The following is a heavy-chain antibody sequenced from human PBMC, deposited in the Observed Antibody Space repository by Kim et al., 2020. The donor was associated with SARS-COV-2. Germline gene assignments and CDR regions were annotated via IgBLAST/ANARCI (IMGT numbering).Heavy chain of an antibody. Sequence: GGSLRLSCAASGFSFSNDWMHWVRQAPGRGLVWVSHISPDGGAIHYADSVKGRFTISRDNAKSILYLQMNSLRVEDTAVYYCTRDRPPTGDVWGQGTSVTVS. CDR3: TRDRPPTGDV. CDR1: GFSFSNDW. V-gene: IGHV3-74*01. D-gene: IGHD2-8*02. J-gene: IGHJ6*02. CDR2: ISPDGGAI.